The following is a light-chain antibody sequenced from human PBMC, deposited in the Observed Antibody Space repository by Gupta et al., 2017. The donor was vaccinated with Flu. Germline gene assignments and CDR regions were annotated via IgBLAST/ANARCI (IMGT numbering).Light chain of an antibody. CDR3: SSYTSSYTFV. J-gene: IGLJ1*01. Sequence: HSALTQPPSVSGSPGPPVNLPCPGTSSDVGTYNRVSWYQQSPGTAPKLMIYEVSNRPSGVPDRFSGSKSGNTASLTISGLQGEDEADYYCSSYTSSYTFVFGTGTKVTVL. CDR2: EVS. V-gene: IGLV2-18*02. CDR1: SSDVGTYNR.